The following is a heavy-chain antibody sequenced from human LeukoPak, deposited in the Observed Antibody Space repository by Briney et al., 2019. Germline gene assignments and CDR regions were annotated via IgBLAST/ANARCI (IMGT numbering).Heavy chain of an antibody. D-gene: IGHD6-19*01. CDR3: ARGIAVVGLDF. CDR1: GGSFSLYH. V-gene: IGHV4-59*10. CDR2: IFTSGST. J-gene: IGHJ4*02. Sequence: PSETLSLTCAAYGGSFSLYHWSWIRQPAGKGLEWIGRIFTSGSTNYNPSLKSRVTISVDTSKNQFSLKLTSVTTADTAMYYCARGIAVVGLDFWGQGTLVTVSS.